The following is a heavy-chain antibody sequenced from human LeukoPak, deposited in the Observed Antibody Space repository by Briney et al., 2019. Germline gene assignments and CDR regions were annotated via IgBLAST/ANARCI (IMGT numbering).Heavy chain of an antibody. CDR3: ARDQSWNYVLGY. CDR2: TIPIFGTA. D-gene: IGHD1-7*01. J-gene: IGHJ4*02. V-gene: IGHV1-69*01. Sequence: ASVKVSCKASGGTFSSYAISWVRQAPGQGLEWMGGTIPIFGTANYAQKFQGRVTITADESTSTAYMELSSLRSEDTAVYYCARDQSWNYVLGYWGQGTLVTVSS. CDR1: GGTFSSYA.